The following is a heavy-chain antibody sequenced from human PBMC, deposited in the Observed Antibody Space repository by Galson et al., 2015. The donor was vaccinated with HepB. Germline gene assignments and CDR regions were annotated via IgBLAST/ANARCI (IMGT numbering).Heavy chain of an antibody. Sequence: CAISGDSVSSNSAAWNWIRQSPSRGLEWLGRTYYRSKWYNDYAVSVKSRITINPDTSKNQFSLQLNSVTPEDTAVYYCARFSYGDYAFDYYYGMDVWGQGTTVTVSS. CDR2: TYYRSKWYN. D-gene: IGHD4-17*01. J-gene: IGHJ6*02. V-gene: IGHV6-1*01. CDR3: ARFSYGDYAFDYYYGMDV. CDR1: GDSVSSNSAA.